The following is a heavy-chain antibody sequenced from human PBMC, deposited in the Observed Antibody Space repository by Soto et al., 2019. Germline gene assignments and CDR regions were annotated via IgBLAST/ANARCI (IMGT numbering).Heavy chain of an antibody. D-gene: IGHD5-12*01. J-gene: IGHJ4*02. V-gene: IGHV1-2*04. CDR2: INPNSGGT. CDR3: ARDLRGYRWYSGYDGLRCFEC. Sequence: ASVKVSCKASGYTFTGYYMHWVRQAPGQGLEWMGWINPNSGGTNYAQKFQGWVTMTRDTSISTAYMELSRLRSDDTAVYYCARDLRGYRWYSGYDGLRCFECWGQETLVTVSS. CDR1: GYTFTGYY.